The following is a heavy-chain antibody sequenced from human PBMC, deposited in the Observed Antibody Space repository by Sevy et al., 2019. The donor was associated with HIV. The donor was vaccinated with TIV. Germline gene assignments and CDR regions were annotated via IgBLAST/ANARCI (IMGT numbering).Heavy chain of an antibody. Sequence: GSLRLSCAASGFTFSDYYMSWIRQAPGKGLEWVSYISSSGSTIYYADSVKGRFTISRDNAKNSLYLQMNSLRAEETAVYYCAPDANWGSEYYFDYWGQGTLVTVSS. D-gene: IGHD7-27*01. J-gene: IGHJ4*02. V-gene: IGHV3-11*01. CDR2: ISSSGSTI. CDR1: GFTFSDYY. CDR3: APDANWGSEYYFDY.